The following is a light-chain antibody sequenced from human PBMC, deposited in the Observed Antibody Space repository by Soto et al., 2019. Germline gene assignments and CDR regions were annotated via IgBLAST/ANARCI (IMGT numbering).Light chain of an antibody. Sequence: EILLTQSPATLSLFPGERATLSRRAGQSVGTYLVWYQQKPGQAPRLLIHGASNRATGIPARFSGSGSGTDFTLTISSLEPEDFAVYYCQQRSSWPPLFGQGTRLEIK. CDR2: GAS. CDR3: QQRSSWPPL. CDR1: QSVGTY. J-gene: IGKJ5*01. V-gene: IGKV3-11*01.